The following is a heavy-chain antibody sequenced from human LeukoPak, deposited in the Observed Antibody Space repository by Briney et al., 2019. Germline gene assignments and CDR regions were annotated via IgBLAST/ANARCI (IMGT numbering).Heavy chain of an antibody. Sequence: SETLSPTCTVSGGSISSYYWSWIRQPAGKGLEWIGRIYTSGSTNYNPSLKSRVTMSVDTSKNQFSLKLSSVTAADTAVYYCARDGMATFYFDYWGQGTLVTVSS. CDR3: ARDGMATFYFDY. CDR2: IYTSGST. J-gene: IGHJ4*02. V-gene: IGHV4-4*07. CDR1: GGSISSYY. D-gene: IGHD5-24*01.